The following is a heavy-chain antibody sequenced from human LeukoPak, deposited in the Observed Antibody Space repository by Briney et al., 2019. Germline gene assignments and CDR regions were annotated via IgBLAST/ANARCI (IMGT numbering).Heavy chain of an antibody. CDR3: ARSAPTYYYDSSGYYPFDY. V-gene: IGHV3-21*01. D-gene: IGHD3-22*01. J-gene: IGHJ4*02. CDR1: GFTFSSYS. CDR2: ISSSSSYI. Sequence: PGGSLRLSCAASGFTFSSYSMNWVRQAPGKGLEWVSSISSSSSYIYYADSVKGRFTISRDNAKNSLYLQMNSLRAEDTAVYYCARSAPTYYYDSSGYYPFDYWGQGTLVTVSS.